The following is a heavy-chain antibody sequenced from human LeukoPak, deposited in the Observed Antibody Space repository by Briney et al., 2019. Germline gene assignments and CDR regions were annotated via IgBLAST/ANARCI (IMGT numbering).Heavy chain of an antibody. CDR2: IYTTGRT. D-gene: IGHD1-26*01. CDR3: GRVGYIGSSWLFDY. V-gene: IGHV4-4*07. Sequence: SETLSLTCTVSGGSITSYYWGWVRQPAGKGLEWIGRIYTTGRTDHHPSLNSRLTMSVDTSKNQFSLNLSSVTAADTAVYYCGRVGYIGSSWLFDYWGQGALVIVSS. CDR1: GGSITSYY. J-gene: IGHJ4*02.